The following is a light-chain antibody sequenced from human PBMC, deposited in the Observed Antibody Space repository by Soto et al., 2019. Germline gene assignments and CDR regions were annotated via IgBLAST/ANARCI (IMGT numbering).Light chain of an antibody. J-gene: IGKJ1*01. CDR3: QQYNSWLWT. CDR1: QSVSSK. CDR2: GAS. Sequence: EIAMTQSPATLSVSAGEGGNISCRASQSVSSKLAWYQQKPGQAPRLLIYGASTGATGIPARFSGSGSGTEFTLIISSLQSEDFAVYYCQQYNSWLWTFGQGTKVDIK. V-gene: IGKV3-15*01.